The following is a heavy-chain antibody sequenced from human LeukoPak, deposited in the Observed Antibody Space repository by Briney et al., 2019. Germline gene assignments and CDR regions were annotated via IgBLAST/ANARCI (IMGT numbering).Heavy chain of an antibody. D-gene: IGHD3-22*01. J-gene: IGHJ3*02. CDR3: AKDSAEVVHGAFDI. V-gene: IGHV3-9*01. CDR1: GFTFDDYA. CDR2: ISWNSGSI. Sequence: GRSLRLSCAASGFTFDDYAMHWVRQAPGKGLEWVSGISWNSGSIGYADSVKGRFTISRDNAKNSLYLQMNSLRAEDTALYYCAKDSAEVVHGAFDIWGQGTMVTVSS.